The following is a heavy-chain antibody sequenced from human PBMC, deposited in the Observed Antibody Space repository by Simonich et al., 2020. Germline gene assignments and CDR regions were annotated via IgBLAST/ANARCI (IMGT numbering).Heavy chain of an antibody. Sequence: QVQLQESGPGLVKPSETLSLTCAFSGYSISSGYYWGWIRPPPGKGLEWIGSIYHSGSTYYNPSLKSRVTISVDTSKNQFSLKLSSVTAADTAVYYCARVGYSNYYYYGMDVWGQGTTVTVSS. J-gene: IGHJ6*02. D-gene: IGHD6-13*01. CDR1: GYSISSGYY. V-gene: IGHV4-38-2*01. CDR3: ARVGYSNYYYYGMDV. CDR2: IYHSGST.